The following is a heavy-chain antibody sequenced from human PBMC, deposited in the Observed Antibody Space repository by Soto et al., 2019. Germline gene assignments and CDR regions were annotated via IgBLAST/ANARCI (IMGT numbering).Heavy chain of an antibody. V-gene: IGHV3-33*08. J-gene: IGHJ5*02. D-gene: IGHD2-15*01. Sequence: PGGSLRLSCASSGFTFSSYAMSWVRQAPGKGLEWVAVIWYDGSNKYYADSVKGRFTISRDNSKNTLYLQMNSLKTEDTAVYYCTLLSPGPWGQGTLVTVSS. CDR1: GFTFSSYA. CDR3: TLLSPGP. CDR2: IWYDGSNK.